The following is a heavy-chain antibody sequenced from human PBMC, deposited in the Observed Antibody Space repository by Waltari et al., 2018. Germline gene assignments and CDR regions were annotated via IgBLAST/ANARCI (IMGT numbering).Heavy chain of an antibody. CDR1: GCTFDDYT. CDR3: AKDTWAGWFDP. V-gene: IGHV3-43*01. Sequence: EVQLVESGGVVVQPGGYLRLSCAASGCTFDDYTMHWARQAPGKGLEWVSLISWGGGSTYYADSVNGRFTISRDNSKNSLYLQMNSLRTADTSLYYCAKDTWAGWFDPWGQGTLVTVSS. D-gene: IGHD7-27*01. CDR2: ISWGGGST. J-gene: IGHJ5*02.